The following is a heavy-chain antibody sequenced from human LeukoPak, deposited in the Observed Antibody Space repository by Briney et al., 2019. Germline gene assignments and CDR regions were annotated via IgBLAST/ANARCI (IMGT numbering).Heavy chain of an antibody. Sequence: SETLSLTCTVSGGSISSYYWSWIRQPAGKGLEWIGRIYTSGSTNYNPSLKSRVTMSVDTSKNQFSLKLSSVTAADTAVYYCARGYLRLGWNSNYFDYWGQGTLATVSS. CDR1: GGSISSYY. J-gene: IGHJ4*02. CDR3: ARGYLRLGWNSNYFDY. CDR2: IYTSGST. D-gene: IGHD3-16*01. V-gene: IGHV4-4*07.